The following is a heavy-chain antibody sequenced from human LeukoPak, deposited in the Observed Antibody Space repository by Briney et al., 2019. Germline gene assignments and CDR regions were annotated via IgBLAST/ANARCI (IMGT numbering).Heavy chain of an antibody. J-gene: IGHJ1*01. CDR2: ISGSGVNT. V-gene: IGHV3-23*01. Sequence: GGSLRLSCAASGFTFSSYAMSWVRQAPGKGLEWVSAISGSGVNTYYADSVEGRFTISRDNSKNTLYLQMNSLRVEDTAVYYCARRPNPYDSSSSSEYFHHWGQGTLVTVSS. CDR1: GFTFSSYA. D-gene: IGHD3-22*01. CDR3: ARRPNPYDSSSSSEYFHH.